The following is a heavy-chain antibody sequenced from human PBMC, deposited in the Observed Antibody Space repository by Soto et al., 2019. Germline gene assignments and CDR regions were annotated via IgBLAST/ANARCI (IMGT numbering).Heavy chain of an antibody. D-gene: IGHD7-27*01. CDR2: IYWDDDK. CDR3: AHSLIPNWGSRGAFDY. Sequence: QITLKESGPTLVKPTQTLTLTCTFSGFSLSTSGGGEDWIRQPPGKALEWLALIYWDDDKRYSPSLKSRLTITKDTSKNQVVLTMTNMDPVDTATYYCAHSLIPNWGSRGAFDYWGQGTLVTVSS. V-gene: IGHV2-5*02. CDR1: GFSLSTSGGG. J-gene: IGHJ4*02.